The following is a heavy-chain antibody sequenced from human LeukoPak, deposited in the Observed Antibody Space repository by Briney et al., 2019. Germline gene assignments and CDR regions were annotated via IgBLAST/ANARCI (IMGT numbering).Heavy chain of an antibody. D-gene: IGHD3-16*01. V-gene: IGHV1-18*01. J-gene: IGHJ4*01. CDR1: GYTFTADG. CDR2: ISALNGDA. Sequence: ASVKVSCKASGYTFTADGFTWGRQAPGQGLEWRGWISALNGDANYAHTFRGRVTLTRDTSTGTAYMELRSLKSDDTAVYYCARNKQYQFMILDLWGQGTLITVSS. CDR3: ARNKQYQFMILDL.